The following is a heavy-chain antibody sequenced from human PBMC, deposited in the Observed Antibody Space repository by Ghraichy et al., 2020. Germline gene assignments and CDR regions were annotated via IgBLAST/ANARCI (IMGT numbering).Heavy chain of an antibody. Sequence: SETLSLTCTVSGGSISSGGYYWSWIRQHPGKGLEWIGYIYYSGSTYYNPSLKSRVTISVDTSKHQFSLKLSSVTAADTAVYYCARQSILRGYCSSTSCYTPFDYWGQGTLVTVSS. CDR2: IYYSGST. CDR1: GGSISSGGYY. J-gene: IGHJ4*02. CDR3: ARQSILRGYCSSTSCYTPFDY. D-gene: IGHD2-2*02. V-gene: IGHV4-31*03.